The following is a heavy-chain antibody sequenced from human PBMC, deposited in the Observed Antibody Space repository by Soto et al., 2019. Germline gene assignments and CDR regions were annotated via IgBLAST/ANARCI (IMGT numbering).Heavy chain of an antibody. CDR2: LKSKANGATT. J-gene: IGHJ4*02. D-gene: IGHD2-21*01. Sequence: EVQLVESGGDLVKPGGSLRLSCAASGFAFRDAWIHWVRQAPGKGPEWVVRLKSKANGATTDYGAPVKGRFPISRDDSTHTLFLQMYWLRTEDTAVYYCTAHSITTSGSHFGGPGTRVTVSS. CDR1: GFAFRDAW. CDR3: TAHSITTSGSHF. V-gene: IGHV3-15*07.